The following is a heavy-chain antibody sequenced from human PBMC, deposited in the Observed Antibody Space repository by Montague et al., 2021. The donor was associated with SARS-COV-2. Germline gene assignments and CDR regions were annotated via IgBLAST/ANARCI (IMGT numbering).Heavy chain of an antibody. CDR2: IVGSGGAT. J-gene: IGHJ4*02. D-gene: IGHD3-16*01. V-gene: IGHV3-23*01. CDR1: GFTFNTNA. Sequence: SLRLSCAASGFTFNTNAMSWVRQAPGKGLEWVSMIVGSGGATFYADSVKGRFTISRDNSKNTVYLQMNSLRAEDTAVYYCAKNKGPGSHVAYCFGFWGQGAQVTVSS. CDR3: AKNKGPGSHVAYCFGF.